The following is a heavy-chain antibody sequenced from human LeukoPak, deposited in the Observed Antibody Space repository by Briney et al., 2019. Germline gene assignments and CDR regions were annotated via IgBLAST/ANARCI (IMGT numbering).Heavy chain of an antibody. D-gene: IGHD6-6*01. CDR1: GYTFNSYG. Sequence: ASVKVSCKASGYTFNSYGMSWLRQAPGQGLEWMGWISAYNGNTNYAQKLQGRVTMTTDTSTSTAYMELRSLRSDDTAVYYCAREGSGLSSSVDYFDYWGQGTLVTVSS. CDR3: AREGSGLSSSVDYFDY. CDR2: ISAYNGNT. J-gene: IGHJ4*02. V-gene: IGHV1-18*01.